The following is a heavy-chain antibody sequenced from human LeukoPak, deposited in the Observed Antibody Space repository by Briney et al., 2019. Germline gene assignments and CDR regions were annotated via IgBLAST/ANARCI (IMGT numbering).Heavy chain of an antibody. CDR3: AKVSRGYCRGGTCYYYYGMDV. V-gene: IGHV3-23*01. J-gene: IGHJ6*02. CDR2: VFGSGGST. CDR1: EFNVSSNY. D-gene: IGHD2-15*01. Sequence: GGSLRLSCAASEFNVSSNYMTWVRQAPGKGLEWVSSVFGSGGSTYYADSVKGRFTISRDNSKNTLYLQMNSLRAEDTAVYYCAKVSRGYCRGGTCYYYYGMDVWGQGTTVTVSS.